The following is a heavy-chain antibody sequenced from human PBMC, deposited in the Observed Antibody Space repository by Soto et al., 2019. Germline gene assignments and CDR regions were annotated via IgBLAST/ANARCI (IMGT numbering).Heavy chain of an antibody. CDR2: ISAYNGNT. D-gene: IGHD6-19*01. CDR1: GYTFTSYG. CDR3: ARARDSGSGWYVVGY. Sequence: ASVKVSCKASGYTFTSYGISWLRQAPGQGLEWMGWISAYNGNTNYAQKLQGRVTMTTDTSTSTAYMELRSLRSDDTAVYYCARARDSGSGWYVVGYWGQGTLVTVSS. V-gene: IGHV1-18*04. J-gene: IGHJ4*02.